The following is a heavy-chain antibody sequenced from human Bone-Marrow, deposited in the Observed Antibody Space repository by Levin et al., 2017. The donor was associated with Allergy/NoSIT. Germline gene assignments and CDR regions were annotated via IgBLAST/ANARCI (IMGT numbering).Heavy chain of an antibody. V-gene: IGHV3-30*04. CDR3: ARESGVTMIVVAPDGYGVDV. J-gene: IGHJ6*02. D-gene: IGHD3-22*01. CDR2: VSSDGDDK. CDR1: GFTFTNYA. Sequence: GESLKISCAASGFTFTNYAMHWVRQAPGKGLEWVAFVSSDGDDKYYADSVKGRFTISRDTSKKTMNLQMNSLRPEDTAVYYCARESGVTMIVVAPDGYGVDVWGQGTTVTVSS.